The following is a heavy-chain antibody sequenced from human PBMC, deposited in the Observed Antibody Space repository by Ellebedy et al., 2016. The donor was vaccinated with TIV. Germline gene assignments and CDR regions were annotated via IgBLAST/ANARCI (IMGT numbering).Heavy chain of an antibody. D-gene: IGHD2-2*01. CDR3: VRGPRYCSSTSCGGY. Sequence: ASVKVSXXASGYTFTSYGISWVRQAPGQGLEWMGWISAYNGNTNYAQKLQGRVTMTTDTSTSTAYMELRSLRSDDTAVYYCVRGPRYCSSTSCGGYWGQGTLVTVSS. V-gene: IGHV1-18*01. CDR2: ISAYNGNT. J-gene: IGHJ4*02. CDR1: GYTFTSYG.